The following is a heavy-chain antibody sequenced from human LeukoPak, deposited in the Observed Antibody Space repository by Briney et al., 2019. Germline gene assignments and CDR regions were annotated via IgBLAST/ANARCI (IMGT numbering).Heavy chain of an antibody. D-gene: IGHD3-10*01. CDR2: IYYSGST. Sequence: PSETLSLTCTVSGGSISSYYWSWIRQPPGKGLEWIGYIYYSGSTNYNPSLESRVTISVDTSKNQFSLKLSSVTAADTAVYYCARGGYYGSGNDFRFDPWGQGTLVTVSS. V-gene: IGHV4-59*01. J-gene: IGHJ5*02. CDR3: ARGGYYGSGNDFRFDP. CDR1: GGSISSYY.